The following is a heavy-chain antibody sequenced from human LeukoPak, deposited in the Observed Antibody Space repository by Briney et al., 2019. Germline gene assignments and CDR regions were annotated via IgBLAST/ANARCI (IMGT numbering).Heavy chain of an antibody. V-gene: IGHV1-46*01. CDR3: ARGTIVVVTAISGVDY. CDR1: GYTFTSYY. Sequence: GASVKVSCKASGYTFTSYYMHWVRQAPGQGLEWMGIINPSGGSTSYAQKFQGRVTMTRDTSTRTVYMELSSLRSEDTAVYYCARGTIVVVTAISGVDYWGQGTLVTVSS. D-gene: IGHD2-21*02. CDR2: INPSGGST. J-gene: IGHJ4*02.